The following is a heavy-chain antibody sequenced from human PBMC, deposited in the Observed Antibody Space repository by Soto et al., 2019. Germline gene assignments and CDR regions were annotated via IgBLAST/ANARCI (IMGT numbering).Heavy chain of an antibody. CDR2: ISSSSSYI. D-gene: IGHD4-4*01. CDR1: GFTFSSYS. Sequence: EVQLVESGGGLVKPWGSLRLSCAASGFTFSSYSMNWVRQAPGKGLEWVSSISSSSSYIYYADSVKGRFTISRDNAKNSLYLQLNGLRAEDTAVYYCARDPYGTTVTTFDYWGQGTLVTVSS. J-gene: IGHJ4*02. V-gene: IGHV3-21*01. CDR3: ARDPYGTTVTTFDY.